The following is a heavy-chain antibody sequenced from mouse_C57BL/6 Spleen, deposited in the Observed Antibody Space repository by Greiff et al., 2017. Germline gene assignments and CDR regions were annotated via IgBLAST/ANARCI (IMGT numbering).Heavy chain of an antibody. D-gene: IGHD4-1*01. CDR1: GYAFSSYW. V-gene: IGHV1-80*01. CDR2: IYPGDGDT. J-gene: IGHJ3*01. CDR3: ARTDWEGGFAY. Sequence: VKLQESGAELVKPGASVKISCKASGYAFSSYWMNWVKQRPGKGLEWIGQIYPGDGDTNYNGKFKGKATLTADKSSSTAYMQLSSLTSEDSAVYFCARTDWEGGFAYWGQGTLVTVSA.